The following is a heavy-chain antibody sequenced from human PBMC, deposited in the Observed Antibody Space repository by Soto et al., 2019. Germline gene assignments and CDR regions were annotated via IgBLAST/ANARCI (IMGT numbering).Heavy chain of an antibody. D-gene: IGHD2-2*02. V-gene: IGHV3-23*01. CDR2: ISGSGGST. J-gene: IGHJ6*02. CDR3: ARGVGGKGYQLLYTYYYYGMDV. CDR1: GFTFSSYA. Sequence: XGSLKLSCAASGFTFSSYAMSWVRQAPGKGLEWVSAISGSGGSTYYADSVKGRFTISRDNSKNTLYLQMNSLRAADTAVYYRARGVGGKGYQLLYTYYYYGMDVWGQGTTVTVSS.